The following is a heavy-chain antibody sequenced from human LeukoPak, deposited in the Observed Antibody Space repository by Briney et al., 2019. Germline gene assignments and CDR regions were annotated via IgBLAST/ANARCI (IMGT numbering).Heavy chain of an antibody. CDR1: GFSVSSNY. J-gene: IGHJ4*02. CDR2: IYSTGGGGTT. V-gene: IGHV3-53*01. Sequence: GGSLRLSCAASGFSVSSNYMSWVRQAPGKGLEWGSIIYSTGGGGTTYYADSVKGRFAISRDNSKNTLNIQMNSLRGEDTAVYYCATKGDSGWFFDYWGQGTLVTVSS. D-gene: IGHD6-19*01. CDR3: ATKGDSGWFFDY.